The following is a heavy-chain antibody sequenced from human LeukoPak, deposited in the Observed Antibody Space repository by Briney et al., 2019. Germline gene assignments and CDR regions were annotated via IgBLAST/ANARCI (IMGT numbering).Heavy chain of an antibody. V-gene: IGHV3-13*01. CDR2: IGTAGDT. J-gene: IGHJ3*02. CDR1: GFTFSSYD. CDR3: ARVSLHEDPDPRSFDI. Sequence: PGGSLRLFCAASGFTFSSYDMHWVRQATGKGLDWVSAIGTAGDTYYPGSVKGRFTISIENAKNSLYLQMNILRAADTAVYYCARVSLHEDPDPRSFDIRGQGKIVTVSS.